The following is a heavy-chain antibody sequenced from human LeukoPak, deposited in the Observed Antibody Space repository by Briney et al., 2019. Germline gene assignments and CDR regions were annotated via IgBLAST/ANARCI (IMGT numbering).Heavy chain of an antibody. V-gene: IGHV4-59*08. CDR2: LHYSGST. J-gene: IGHJ4*02. CDR3: ARHSGSYLALEIDY. CDR1: GASISSSY. D-gene: IGHD1-26*01. Sequence: SETLSLTCTVSGASISSSYWSWIRQPPGKGLEWIAYLHYSGSTNYNPSLKSRVATSVDTAKNQFSLQLSSVTAADTAVYYCARHSGSYLALEIDYWGQGTLVTVSS.